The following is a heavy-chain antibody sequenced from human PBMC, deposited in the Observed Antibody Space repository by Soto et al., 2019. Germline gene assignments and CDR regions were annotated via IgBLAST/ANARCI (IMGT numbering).Heavy chain of an antibody. CDR1: GFTVSSNY. D-gene: IGHD6-13*01. CDR3: ARGWYSSSWYYFDY. J-gene: IGHJ4*02. V-gene: IGHV3-66*02. CDR2: IYSGGST. Sequence: GGSLRLSCAASGFTVSSNYMSWVRQAPGKGLEWVSVIYSGGSTYYADSVKGRFTSSRDNSKNTLSLQMNSLRAEDTAVYYCARGWYSSSWYYFDYWGQGTLVTVSS.